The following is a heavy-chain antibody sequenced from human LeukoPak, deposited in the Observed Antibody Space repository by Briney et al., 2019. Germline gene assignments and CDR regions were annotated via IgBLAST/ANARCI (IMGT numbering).Heavy chain of an antibody. D-gene: IGHD3-22*01. CDR3: AKDGGEGYDSSGYYYYYGMDV. CDR1: GFTFGSYG. V-gene: IGHV3-30*18. CDR2: ISYDGSNK. Sequence: GGSLRLSCAASGFTFGSYGMHWVRQAPGKGLEWVAVISYDGSNKYYADSVKGRFTISRDNSKNTLYLQMNSLRAEDTAVYYCAKDGGEGYDSSGYYYYYGMDVWGQGTTVTVSS. J-gene: IGHJ6*02.